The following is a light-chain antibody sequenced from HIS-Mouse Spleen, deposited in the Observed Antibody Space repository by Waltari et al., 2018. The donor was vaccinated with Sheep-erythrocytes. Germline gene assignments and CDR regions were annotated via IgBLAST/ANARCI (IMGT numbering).Light chain of an antibody. CDR2: KVS. J-gene: IGKJ4*01. CDR1: QSLVHSDGNTY. Sequence: DVVMTQSPLSLPVTLGQPASISCRSSQSLVHSDGNTYLNWFQQRPGQSPRRLIYKVSNRDSGVPDRFSGSGSGTDFTLKISRVEAEDVGVYYCMQGTHWPPTFGGGTSLEIK. V-gene: IGKV2-30*02. CDR3: MQGTHWPPT.